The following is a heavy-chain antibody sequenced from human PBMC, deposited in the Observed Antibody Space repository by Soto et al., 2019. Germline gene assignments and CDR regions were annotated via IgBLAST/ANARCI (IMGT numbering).Heavy chain of an antibody. V-gene: IGHV1-69*13. D-gene: IGHD5-18*01. CDR1: GGTFSSYA. CDR2: IIPIFGTA. J-gene: IGHJ4*02. CDR3: TRENKAMAPFDY. Sequence: SVKVSCKASGGTFSSYAISWVRQAPGQELEWMGGIIPIFGTANYAQKLQGIVTITADESTSTAYMELSSLRSEETAVYYCTRENKAMAPFDYWGQGTLVTVSS.